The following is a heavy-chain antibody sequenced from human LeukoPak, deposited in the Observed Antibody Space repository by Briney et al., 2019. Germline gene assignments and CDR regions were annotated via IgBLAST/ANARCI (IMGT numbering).Heavy chain of an antibody. CDR2: IYYSGST. Sequence: PSETLSLTCTVSGGSISSYYWSWIRQPPGKGLEWIGYIYYSGSTNYNPSLKSRVTISVDTSKNQFSLKLSSVTAADTAVYYCAGFPQRSYGYSQGYWFDPWGQGTLVTVSS. D-gene: IGHD5-18*01. J-gene: IGHJ5*02. CDR3: AGFPQRSYGYSQGYWFDP. CDR1: GGSISSYY. V-gene: IGHV4-59*08.